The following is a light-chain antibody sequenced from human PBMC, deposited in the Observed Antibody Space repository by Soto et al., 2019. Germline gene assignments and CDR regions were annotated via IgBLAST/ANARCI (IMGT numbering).Light chain of an antibody. CDR1: SSDVGTYNF. V-gene: IGLV2-14*01. Sequence: ALTQPASVSGSPGQSITISCTGTSSDVGTYNFVSWYQQHPGKAPKLMIYEVSHRPSGVSTRFSGSKSGNTASLTISGLQAEDEADYYCSSFTSSNTLLYVFGTGTKLTVL. J-gene: IGLJ1*01. CDR3: SSFTSSNTLLYV. CDR2: EVS.